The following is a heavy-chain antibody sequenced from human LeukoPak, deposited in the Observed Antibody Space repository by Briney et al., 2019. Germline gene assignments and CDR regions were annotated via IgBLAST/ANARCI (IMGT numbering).Heavy chain of an antibody. CDR3: ARDRTSGWYAFGGDAFDI. CDR1: GFTFSSYS. V-gene: IGHV3-21*01. J-gene: IGHJ3*02. Sequence: GGSLRLSCAASGFTFSSYSMNWVRQAPGKGLEWVSSISSSSSYIYYADSVKGRFTISRDNAKNSLYLQMNSLRAEDTAVYYCARDRTSGWYAFGGDAFDIWGQGTMVTVSS. CDR2: ISSSSSYI. D-gene: IGHD6-19*01.